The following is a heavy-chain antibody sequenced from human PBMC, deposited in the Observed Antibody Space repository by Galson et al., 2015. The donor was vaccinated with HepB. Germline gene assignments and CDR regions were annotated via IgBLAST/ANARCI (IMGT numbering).Heavy chain of an antibody. CDR1: GFTFSSYS. Sequence: SLRLSCAASGFTFSSYSMNWVRQAPGKGLEWVSSISSSSSYIYYADSVKGRFTISRDNAKNSLYLQMNSLRAEDTAVYYCARDPPRFGELPYYYYYYGMDVWGQGTTVTVSS. J-gene: IGHJ6*02. D-gene: IGHD3-16*01. V-gene: IGHV3-21*01. CDR2: ISSSSSYI. CDR3: ARDPPRFGELPYYYYYYGMDV.